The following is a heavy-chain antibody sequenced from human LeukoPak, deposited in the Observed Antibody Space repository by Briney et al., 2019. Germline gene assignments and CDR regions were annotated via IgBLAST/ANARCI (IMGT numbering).Heavy chain of an antibody. J-gene: IGHJ4*02. Sequence: SVKVSCKASGFTFTSSAVQWVRQARGQRLEWIGWIVVGSGNTNYAQKFQERVTITRDMSTSTAYMELSSLRSEDTAVYYCARGGWELLYFDYWGQGTLVTVSS. CDR1: GFTFTSSA. CDR2: IVVGSGNT. V-gene: IGHV1-58*01. CDR3: ARGGWELLYFDY. D-gene: IGHD1-26*01.